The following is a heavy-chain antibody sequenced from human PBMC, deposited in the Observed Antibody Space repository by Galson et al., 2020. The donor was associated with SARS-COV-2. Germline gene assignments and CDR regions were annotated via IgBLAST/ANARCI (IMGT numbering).Heavy chain of an antibody. V-gene: IGHV3-33*06. D-gene: IGHD5-12*01. CDR3: AKDLAINSGYEL. J-gene: IGHJ4*02. CDR2: IWYDGSNK. Sequence: GGSLRLSCAASGFTFSSYGMHWVRQAPGKGLEWVAVIWYDGSNKYYADSVKGRFTISRDNSKNTLYLQMNSLRAEDTAVYYCAKDLAINSGYELWGQGTLVTVSS. CDR1: GFTFSSYG.